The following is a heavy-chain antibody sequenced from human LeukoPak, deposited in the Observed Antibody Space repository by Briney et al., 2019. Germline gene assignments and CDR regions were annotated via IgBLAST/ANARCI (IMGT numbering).Heavy chain of an antibody. Sequence: GGSLRLSCAASGFTFSRFGMHWVRQAPGQGLEWVAFILYDGTKKYYADSVKGRFTISRDNSKNSLYLQMNSLRAEDTAVYYCAKDPSDSGYDPNFDYWGQGTLVTVSS. V-gene: IGHV3-30*02. J-gene: IGHJ4*02. CDR3: AKDPSDSGYDPNFDY. D-gene: IGHD5-12*01. CDR2: ILYDGTKK. CDR1: GFTFSRFG.